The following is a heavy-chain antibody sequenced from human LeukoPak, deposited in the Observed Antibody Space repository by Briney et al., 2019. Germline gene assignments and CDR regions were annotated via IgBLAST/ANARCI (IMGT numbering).Heavy chain of an antibody. V-gene: IGHV3-49*04. CDR1: GFSFCDYG. J-gene: IGHJ6*02. Sequence: GGSLRLSCTASGFSFCDYGLNWVRQAPGKGREWVSFIRRETNGGTTEYAASVKGRFSMSRDDSKSIAYLQMNSLKAEDTAVYFCARDGREYSDYGMGVWGQGTTVIVSS. CDR3: ARDGREYSDYGMGV. D-gene: IGHD2/OR15-2a*01. CDR2: IRRETNGGTT.